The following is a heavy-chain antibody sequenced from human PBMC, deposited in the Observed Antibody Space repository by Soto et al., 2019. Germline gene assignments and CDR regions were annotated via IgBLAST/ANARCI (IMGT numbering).Heavy chain of an antibody. D-gene: IGHD6-13*01. CDR3: ANGPLTAAGLN. CDR2: ISGSGGNT. V-gene: IGHV3-23*01. CDR1: GFAFNNYA. J-gene: IGHJ4*02. Sequence: PGGSLRLSCAASGFAFNNYAMTWVRQAPGKGLEWVSAISGSGGNTYYADSVKGRFTISRDNSKNTLYMQMNSLRAEDTAVYYCANGPLTAAGLNWGQGTLVTVSS.